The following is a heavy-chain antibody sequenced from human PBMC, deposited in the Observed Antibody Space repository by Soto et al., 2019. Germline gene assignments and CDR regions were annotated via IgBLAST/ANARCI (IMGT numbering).Heavy chain of an antibody. J-gene: IGHJ4*02. D-gene: IGHD2-8*01. CDR3: AKGKLAGGCLLDY. CDR1: GFTFSSYA. CDR2: ISGSGGST. Sequence: GGSLRLSCAASGFTFSSYAMSWVRQAPGKGLEWVSAISGSGGSTYYTDSVKGRFTISRDNSKNTLYLQMNSLRAEDTAVYYCAKGKLAGGCLLDYWGQGTLVTVSS. V-gene: IGHV3-23*01.